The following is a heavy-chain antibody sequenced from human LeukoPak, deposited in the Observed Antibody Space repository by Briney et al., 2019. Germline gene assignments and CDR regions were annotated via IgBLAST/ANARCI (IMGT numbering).Heavy chain of an antibody. J-gene: IGHJ4*02. Sequence: SQTLSLTCTVSGGSISSGGYYWSWIRQHPGKGLEWIGYIYYTGNTFYNPSLKSRVTISVDTSKNQFSLKLSSVTAADTAVYYCARGDDYGDYYFDYWGQGTLVTVSS. CDR1: GGSISSGGYY. CDR3: ARGDDYGDYYFDY. D-gene: IGHD4-17*01. V-gene: IGHV4-31*03. CDR2: IYYTGNT.